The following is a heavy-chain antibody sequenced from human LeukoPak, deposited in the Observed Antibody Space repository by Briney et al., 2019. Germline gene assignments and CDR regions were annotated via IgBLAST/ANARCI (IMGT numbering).Heavy chain of an antibody. J-gene: IGHJ4*02. CDR1: GFTFDDYA. D-gene: IGHD1-26*01. CDR3: AKDMGVGATMNFDY. CDR2: ISWNSGSI. V-gene: IGHV3-9*01. Sequence: GGFLRLSCAASGFTFDDYAMHWVRQAPGKGLEWVSGISWNSGSIGYADSVKGRFTISRDNAKYSLYLQMNSLRAEDTALYYCAKDMGVGATMNFDYWGQGTLVTVSS.